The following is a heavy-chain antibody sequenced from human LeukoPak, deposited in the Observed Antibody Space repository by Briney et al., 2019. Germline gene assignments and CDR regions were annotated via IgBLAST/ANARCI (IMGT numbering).Heavy chain of an antibody. J-gene: IGHJ4*02. V-gene: IGHV3-33*01. Sequence: RGSLRLSCAASGFTFSSYGMHWVRQAPGKGREWVAVIWYDGSNKHYADSVKGRFTLSRDNSKNTLYLQMNSLRAEDTAVYYCARDYGDYDPYYFDYWGQGTLVTVSS. CDR2: IWYDGSNK. CDR1: GFTFSSYG. CDR3: ARDYGDYDPYYFDY. D-gene: IGHD4-17*01.